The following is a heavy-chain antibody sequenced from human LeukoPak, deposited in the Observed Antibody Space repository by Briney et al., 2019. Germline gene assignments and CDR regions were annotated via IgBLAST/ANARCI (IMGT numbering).Heavy chain of an antibody. CDR1: GGSFSGYY. Sequence: SETLSLTCAVYGGSFSGYYWSWIRQPPGKGLEWIGEINHSGSTNYNPSLKSRVTISVDTSKNQFSLNLSSVTAADTAVYYCARRWVYDKRAFDAWGQGTMVTVSS. D-gene: IGHD3-16*01. CDR3: ARRWVYDKRAFDA. J-gene: IGHJ3*01. V-gene: IGHV4-34*01. CDR2: INHSGST.